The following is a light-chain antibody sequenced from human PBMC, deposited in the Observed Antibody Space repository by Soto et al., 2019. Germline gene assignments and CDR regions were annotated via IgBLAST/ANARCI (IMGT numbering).Light chain of an antibody. V-gene: IGKV1-5*01. CDR1: QSISDS. CDR3: QQSYSTPPT. CDR2: DVS. J-gene: IGKJ1*01. Sequence: DIQMTQSPSTLSASVGDRVTITCRASQSISDSLAWYQQKPGKAPDLLISDVSSLERGVPSRFSGSGSGTEFTLTISSMQPDDFATYYCQQSYSTPPTFGQGTKVEIK.